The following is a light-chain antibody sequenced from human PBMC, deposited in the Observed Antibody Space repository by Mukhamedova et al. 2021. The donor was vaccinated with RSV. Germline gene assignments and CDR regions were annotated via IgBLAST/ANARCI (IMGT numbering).Light chain of an antibody. CDR2: DSS. CDR3: QQYDYLIT. Sequence: HGQAPRLLIYDSSARATDVPARFRGSGSGTEFSLTISSLQYEDSALYFCQQYDYLITFGGGTKVQIK. V-gene: IGKV3-15*01. J-gene: IGKJ4*01.